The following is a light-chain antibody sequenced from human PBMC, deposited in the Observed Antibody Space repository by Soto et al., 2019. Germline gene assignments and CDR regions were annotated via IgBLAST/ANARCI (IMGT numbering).Light chain of an antibody. Sequence: EIVLTQSPGTLSLSPGERATLSCRASQSVSSSYLAWYQQKPGQAPRRLIYGASSRATGIPDRFSGSGSGTDFTLTISILEPEDFAVYYCQQYGSSPGTFGQGTKVEIK. CDR2: GAS. J-gene: IGKJ1*01. CDR3: QQYGSSPGT. V-gene: IGKV3-20*01. CDR1: QSVSSSY.